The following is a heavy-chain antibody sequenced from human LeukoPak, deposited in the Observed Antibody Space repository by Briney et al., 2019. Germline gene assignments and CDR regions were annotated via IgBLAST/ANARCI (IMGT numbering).Heavy chain of an antibody. V-gene: IGHV3-23*01. CDR3: AKDMGKYSSSWHGYYFDY. CDR1: GFTFRTSG. CDR2: ISGSGGST. J-gene: IGHJ4*02. Sequence: GGSLRLSCAASGFTFRTSGMHWVRQAPGKGLEWVSAISGSGGSTYYVDSVKGRLTISRDNSKNTLYLQMNSLRAEDTAVYYCAKDMGKYSSSWHGYYFDYWGQGTLVTVSS. D-gene: IGHD6-13*01.